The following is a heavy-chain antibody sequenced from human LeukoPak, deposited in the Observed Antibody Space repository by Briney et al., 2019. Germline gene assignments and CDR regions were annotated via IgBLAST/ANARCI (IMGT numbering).Heavy chain of an antibody. J-gene: IGHJ3*02. CDR1: GGTFSSYA. CDR3: ARGYSSSPGGAFDI. D-gene: IGHD6-6*01. V-gene: IGHV1-69*05. CDR2: IIPIFGTA. Sequence: GASVKVSCKASGGTFSSYAISWVRQAPGQGLERMGGIIPIFGTANYAQKFQGRVTITTDESTSTAYMELSSLRSEDTAVYYCARGYSSSPGGAFDIWGQGTMVTVSS.